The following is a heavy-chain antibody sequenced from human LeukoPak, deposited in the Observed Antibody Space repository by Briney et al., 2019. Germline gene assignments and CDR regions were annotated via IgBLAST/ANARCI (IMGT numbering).Heavy chain of an antibody. J-gene: IGHJ4*02. Sequence: QPGGSLKLSCAASGFTFSSYAMSWVRQAPGKGLEWVSAISGSGGSTHYADSVKGRFTISRDNSKNTLYLQMNSLRAEDTAVYYCAKGAMVRGVTNYWGQGTLVTVSS. CDR2: ISGSGGST. D-gene: IGHD3-10*01. CDR3: AKGAMVRGVTNY. CDR1: GFTFSSYA. V-gene: IGHV3-23*01.